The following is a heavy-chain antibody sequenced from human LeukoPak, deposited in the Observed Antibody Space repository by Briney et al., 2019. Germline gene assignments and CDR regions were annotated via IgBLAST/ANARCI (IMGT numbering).Heavy chain of an antibody. Sequence: GGSLRLSCAASGFTFSSYGMHWVRQAPGKGLEWVAVISYDGSNKYYADSVKGRFTISRDNSKNTLYPQMNSLRAEDTAVYYCAGVAARPSDYWGQGTLVTVSS. V-gene: IGHV3-30*03. D-gene: IGHD6-6*01. CDR2: ISYDGSNK. CDR1: GFTFSSYG. CDR3: AGVAARPSDY. J-gene: IGHJ4*02.